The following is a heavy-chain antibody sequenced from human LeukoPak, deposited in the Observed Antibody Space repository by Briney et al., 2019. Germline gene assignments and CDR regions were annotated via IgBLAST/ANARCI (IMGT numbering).Heavy chain of an antibody. CDR1: GFTFSSYW. CDR2: IYSGGST. J-gene: IGHJ4*02. V-gene: IGHV3-53*01. D-gene: IGHD5-12*01. CDR3: AGDGYEVDY. Sequence: PGGSLRLSCAASGFTFSSYWMHWVRQAPGKGQEWVSVIYSGGSTYYADSVKGRFTISRDNSKNTLYLQMNSLRAEDTAVYYCAGDGYEVDYWGQGTLVTVSS.